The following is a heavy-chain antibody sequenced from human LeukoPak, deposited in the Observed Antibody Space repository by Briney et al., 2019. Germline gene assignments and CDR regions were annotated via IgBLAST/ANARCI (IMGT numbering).Heavy chain of an antibody. Sequence: SETLSLTCAVYGGSFSGYYWSWIRQPPGKGLEWIGEISHSGSTNYNPSHKSRVTISVDTSKNQFSLKLSSVTAADTAVYYCARAEDTGLDYWGQGTLVTVSS. CDR2: ISHSGST. CDR3: ARAEDTGLDY. CDR1: GGSFSGYY. D-gene: IGHD2-8*02. V-gene: IGHV4-34*01. J-gene: IGHJ4*02.